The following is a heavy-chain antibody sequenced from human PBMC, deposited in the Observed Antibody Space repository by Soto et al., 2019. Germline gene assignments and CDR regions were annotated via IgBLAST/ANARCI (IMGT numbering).Heavy chain of an antibody. V-gene: IGHV3-30-3*01. CDR1: GFTFSSYA. J-gene: IGHJ4*02. CDR3: ARVRVRLRSFDLLFY. Sequence: QVQLVESGGGVVQPGRSLRLSCAASGFTFSSYAMHWVRQAPGKGLEWVAVISYDGSNKYYADSVKGRFTISRDNSKNTVYLQMNSLRAEDTAVSYCARVRVRLRSFDLLFYWGQGTLVTVSS. D-gene: IGHD3-9*01. CDR2: ISYDGSNK.